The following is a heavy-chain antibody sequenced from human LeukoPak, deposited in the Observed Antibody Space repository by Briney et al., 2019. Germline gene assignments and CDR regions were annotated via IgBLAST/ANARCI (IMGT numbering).Heavy chain of an antibody. V-gene: IGHV3-30*18. CDR3: AKDIAYYYDSSGPLLDN. J-gene: IGHJ4*02. CDR2: ISYDGSNK. Sequence: GGSLRLSCAASGFTFSSYGMHWVRQAPGKGLEWVAVISYDGSNKYYADSVKGRFTISRDNSKNTLYLQMNSLRAEDTAVYYCAKDIAYYYDSSGPLLDNWGQGTLVTVSS. D-gene: IGHD3-22*01. CDR1: GFTFSSYG.